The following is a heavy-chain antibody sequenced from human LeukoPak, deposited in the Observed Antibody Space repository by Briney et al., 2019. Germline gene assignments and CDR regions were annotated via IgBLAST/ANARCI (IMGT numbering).Heavy chain of an antibody. CDR1: GGSISSSNW. CDR2: IYHSGST. CDR3: ARIATGGSGSYYKGEDY. Sequence: SETLSLTCAVSGGSISSSNWWSWVRQPPGKGLEWIGEIYHSGSTNYNPSLKSRVTISVDKSENQFSLKLSSVTAADTAVYYCARIATGGSGSYYKGEDYWGQGTLVTVSS. J-gene: IGHJ4*02. D-gene: IGHD3-10*01. V-gene: IGHV4-4*02.